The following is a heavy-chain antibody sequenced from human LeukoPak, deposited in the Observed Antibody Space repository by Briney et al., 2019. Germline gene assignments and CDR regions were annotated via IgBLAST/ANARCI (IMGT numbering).Heavy chain of an antibody. CDR3: ARELWFGELLALDY. D-gene: IGHD3-10*01. J-gene: IGHJ4*02. CDR2: INSDGSST. CDR1: GFTFSSYW. V-gene: IGHV3-74*01. Sequence: PGGSLRLSCAAAGFTFSSYWMHWGRQATGQWLVWVSRINSDGSSTSYADSVKGRFTISRDNAKNTLYLQMNSLRAEDTAVYYCARELWFGELLALDYWGQGTLVTVSS.